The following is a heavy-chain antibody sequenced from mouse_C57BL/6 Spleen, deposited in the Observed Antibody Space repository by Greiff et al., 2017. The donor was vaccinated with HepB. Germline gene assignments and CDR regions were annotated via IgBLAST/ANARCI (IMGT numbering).Heavy chain of an antibody. CDR2: ISSGGDYI. Sequence: EVKLVESGEGLVKPGGSLKLSCAASGFTFSSYAMSWVRQTPEKRLEWVAYISSGGDYIYYADTVKGRFTISRDNARNTLYLQMSSLKSEDTAMYYCTRDEIYYEYLYAMDYWGQGTSVTVSS. V-gene: IGHV5-9-1*02. J-gene: IGHJ4*01. CDR3: TRDEIYYEYLYAMDY. CDR1: GFTFSSYA. D-gene: IGHD2-4*01.